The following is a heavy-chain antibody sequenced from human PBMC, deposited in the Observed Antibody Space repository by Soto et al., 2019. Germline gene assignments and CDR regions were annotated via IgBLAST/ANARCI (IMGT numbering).Heavy chain of an antibody. J-gene: IGHJ6*02. CDR1: GYSISSGYY. CDR2: IYHSGST. Sequence: KPSETLSLTCAVSGYSISSGYYWGWIRQPPGKGPEWIGSIYHSGSTYYNPSLKSRVTISVDTSKNQFSLKLSSVTAADTAVYYCARDVVDIVATMGGMDVWGQGTTVTVSS. D-gene: IGHD5-12*01. V-gene: IGHV4-38-2*02. CDR3: ARDVVDIVATMGGMDV.